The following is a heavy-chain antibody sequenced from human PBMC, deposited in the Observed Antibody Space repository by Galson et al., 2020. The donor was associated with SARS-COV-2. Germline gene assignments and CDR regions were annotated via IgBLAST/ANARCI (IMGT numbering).Heavy chain of an antibody. CDR1: GYTFGNYY. V-gene: IGHV1-2*02. D-gene: IGHD5-12*01. J-gene: IGHJ6*02. Sequence: ASVKVSCRASGYTFGNYYIHWVRQAPGQGLEWMGWLNPDSGDTNYAQTFQGRLTMTRDTSLSTAYMELRRLRSDDTAVYYCARDYLLDAGGYTPHYNYVMDVWGQGTWVTVS. CDR2: LNPDSGDT. CDR3: ARDYLLDAGGYTPHYNYVMDV.